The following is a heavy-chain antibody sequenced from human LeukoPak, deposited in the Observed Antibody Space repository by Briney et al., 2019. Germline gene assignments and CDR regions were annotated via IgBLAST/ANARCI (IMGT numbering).Heavy chain of an antibody. V-gene: IGHV3-20*04. J-gene: IGHJ5*02. D-gene: IGHD3-9*01. Sequence: GGSLRLSCAASGFTFDDYGMSWVRQAPGKGLEWVSGINWNGGSTGYADSVKGRFTISRDNAKNSLYLQMNSLRAEDTALCYCARSILTGYYNYNWFDPWGQGTLVTVSS. CDR2: INWNGGST. CDR1: GFTFDDYG. CDR3: ARSILTGYYNYNWFDP.